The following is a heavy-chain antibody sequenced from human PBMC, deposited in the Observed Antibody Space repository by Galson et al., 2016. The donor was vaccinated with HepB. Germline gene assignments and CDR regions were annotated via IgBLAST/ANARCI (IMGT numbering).Heavy chain of an antibody. J-gene: IGHJ4*02. CDR1: GFTFSTYS. CDR2: ISKSTSTI. CDR3: ARGSDGVSLLDY. V-gene: IGHV3-48*02. Sequence: SLRLSCAASGFTFSTYSLNWVRQAPGKGLEWVPYISKSTSTIYYAGSVRGRFAFSRDNAKNSLYLQMNSLRDADTAMYYGARGSDGVSLLDYWGQGTLVTVSS.